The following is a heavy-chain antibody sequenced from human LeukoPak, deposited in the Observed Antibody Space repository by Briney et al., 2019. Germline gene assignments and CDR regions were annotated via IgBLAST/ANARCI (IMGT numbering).Heavy chain of an antibody. D-gene: IGHD6-13*01. CDR2: INHSGST. CDR1: GGSFSGYY. Sequence: PSETLSLTCAVYGGSFSGYYWSWIRQPPGKGLEWIGEINHSGSTNYNPSLKSRVTISVDTSKNQLSLKLNSVTAADTAVYYCARHVRQQLPPKAFDYWGQGTLVTVSS. V-gene: IGHV4-34*01. J-gene: IGHJ4*02. CDR3: ARHVRQQLPPKAFDY.